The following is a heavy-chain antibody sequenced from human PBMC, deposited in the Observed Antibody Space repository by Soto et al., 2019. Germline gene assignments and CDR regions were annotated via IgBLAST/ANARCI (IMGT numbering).Heavy chain of an antibody. CDR2: MNPNSGNT. CDR3: ARGLYSSSWYRRPGYFDY. J-gene: IGHJ4*02. V-gene: IGHV1-8*01. D-gene: IGHD6-13*01. CDR1: GYTFTSYD. Sequence: GASVKVSCKAAGYTFTSYDINWVRQATGQGLEWMGWMNPNSGNTGYAQKFQGRVTMTRSTSISTAYMELSSLRSEDTAVYYCARGLYSSSWYRRPGYFDYWGQGTLVTVSS.